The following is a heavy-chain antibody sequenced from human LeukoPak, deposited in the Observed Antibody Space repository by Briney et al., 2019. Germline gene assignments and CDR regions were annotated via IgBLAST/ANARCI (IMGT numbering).Heavy chain of an antibody. V-gene: IGHV1-2*02. CDR2: INPNSGGT. Sequence: ASVKVSCKASGYTFTGYYMHWVRQAPGQGLEWMGWINPNSGGTNYAQKFQGRVTMTRDTSISTAYMELSRLRSDDTAVYYCARGRTRDPLYCGGDCYSPDAFDIWGQGTMVTVSS. D-gene: IGHD2-21*01. CDR1: GYTFTGYY. J-gene: IGHJ3*02. CDR3: ARGRTRDPLYCGGDCYSPDAFDI.